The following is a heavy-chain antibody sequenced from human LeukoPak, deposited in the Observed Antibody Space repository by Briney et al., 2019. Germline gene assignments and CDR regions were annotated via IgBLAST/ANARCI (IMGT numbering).Heavy chain of an antibody. Sequence: ASVKVSCKASGYTFTSYAMHWVRQAPGQRLEWMGWINAGNGNTKYSQKFQGRVTITRDTSASTAYTELSSLRSEDTAVYYCGTTVNYYYGMDVWGQGTTVTVSS. V-gene: IGHV1-3*01. J-gene: IGHJ6*02. D-gene: IGHD4-17*01. CDR3: GTTVNYYYGMDV. CDR1: GYTFTSYA. CDR2: INAGNGNT.